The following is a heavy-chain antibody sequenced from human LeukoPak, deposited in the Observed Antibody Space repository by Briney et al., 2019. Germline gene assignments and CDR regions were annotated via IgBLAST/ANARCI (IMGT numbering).Heavy chain of an antibody. Sequence: SGTLSLTCTVPGGSVSSGTYYWTWIRQPAGKGLEWIGRIYISGSTNFDPSLKSRVSISLDTSQNQFSLKLSSVTAADTAVYYCARDYDSSGYYGAPWAFDIWGQGTMVTVSS. CDR1: GGSVSSGTYY. CDR3: ARDYDSSGYYGAPWAFDI. D-gene: IGHD3-22*01. J-gene: IGHJ3*02. CDR2: IYISGST. V-gene: IGHV4-61*02.